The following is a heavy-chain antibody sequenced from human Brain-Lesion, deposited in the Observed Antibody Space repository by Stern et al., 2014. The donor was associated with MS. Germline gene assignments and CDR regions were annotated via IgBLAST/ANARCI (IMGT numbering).Heavy chain of an antibody. V-gene: IGHV4-39*01. J-gene: IGHJ5*02. CDR3: AGEEDIRYCSGGSCTGNWFDP. CDR2: IYYSGNT. D-gene: IGHD2-15*01. CDR1: GGSVSSTSYA. Sequence: VQLVESGPGLVKPSETLSLTCTVAGGSVSSTSYAWAWIRQPPGKGLEWIGTIYYSGNTYYSPSLQSRLTISLDTFKTQFSLSLGSGTAADTAVYYCAGEEDIRYCSGGSCTGNWFDPWGQGTLVTVSS.